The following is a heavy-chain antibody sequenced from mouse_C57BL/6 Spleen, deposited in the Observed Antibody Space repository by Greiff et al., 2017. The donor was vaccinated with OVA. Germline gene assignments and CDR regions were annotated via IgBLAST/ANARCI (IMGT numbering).Heavy chain of an antibody. V-gene: IGHV1-82*01. CDR3: APRIDDDGSSPEYDMDY. Sequence: VQLQQSGPELVKPGASVKISCKASGYAFSSSWMNWVKQRPGKGLEWIGRIYPGDGATNYNGQFKGKATLTADNSSSTAYMQLSSLTSEDSAVYYCAPRIDDDGSSPEYDMDYWGQGTTRTVSS. CDR1: GYAFSSSW. D-gene: IGHD1-1*01. CDR2: IYPGDGAT. J-gene: IGHJ2*01.